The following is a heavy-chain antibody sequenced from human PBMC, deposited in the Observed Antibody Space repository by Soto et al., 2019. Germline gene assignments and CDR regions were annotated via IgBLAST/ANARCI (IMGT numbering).Heavy chain of an antibody. J-gene: IGHJ4*02. V-gene: IGHV2-5*01. Sequence: GPELVNPTQTVTLSGTFCVVSLNTRSEGAGLIRQPPGKALEWLALIYWNDDKRYSPSLKSRLTITKDTSKNQVVLTMTNMDPVDTATYYCAHRPRVIFWGRPCDYWGQGTRVTGSA. D-gene: IGHD3-16*01. CDR2: IYWNDDK. CDR3: AHRPRVIFWGRPCDY. CDR1: VVSLNTRSEG.